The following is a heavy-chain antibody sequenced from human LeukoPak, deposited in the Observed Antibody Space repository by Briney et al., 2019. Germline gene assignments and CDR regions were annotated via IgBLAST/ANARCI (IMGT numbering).Heavy chain of an antibody. CDR2: IYYSGST. J-gene: IGHJ4*02. Sequence: SETLSLTCTVSGGSISISSYYWGWIRQPPGKGLEWIGSIYYSGSTYYNPSLKSRVTISVDTSKNQFSLKLSSVTATDTAVYYCARQDSSGWDLDYWGQGTLVTVSS. D-gene: IGHD6-19*01. V-gene: IGHV4-39*01. CDR3: ARQDSSGWDLDY. CDR1: GGSISISSYY.